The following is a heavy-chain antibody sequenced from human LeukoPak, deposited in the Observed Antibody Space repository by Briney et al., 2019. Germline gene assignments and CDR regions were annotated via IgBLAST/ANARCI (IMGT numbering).Heavy chain of an antibody. V-gene: IGHV1-69*05. D-gene: IGHD1-26*01. CDR3: AGGSGSYSYYFDH. J-gene: IGHJ4*02. Sequence: ASVKLSCKAAAGTFSSYAISWVRQAPGQGLGWMGGIIPIFGTANYAQKFQGRVTITTDESTSTAYLELSSLRSEDTAVYYCAGGSGSYSYYFDHWGQGTLVTVSS. CDR1: AGTFSSYA. CDR2: IIPIFGTA.